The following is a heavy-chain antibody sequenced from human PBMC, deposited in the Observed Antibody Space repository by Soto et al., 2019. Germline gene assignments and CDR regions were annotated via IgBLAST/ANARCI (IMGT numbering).Heavy chain of an antibody. CDR2: ISHGGSP. J-gene: IGHJ6*02. CDR3: ARGHYYYAMDV. CDR1: GGSVSSGVFS. Sequence: PSETLSLTCAVSGGSVSSGVFSWNWIRQPPGQGLEWIGYISHGGSPHYTPSLRSRVSIPVDRSTNVISLNLTSMTPADTAVYFCARGHYYYAMDVWGQGTTVTVSS. V-gene: IGHV4-30-2*01.